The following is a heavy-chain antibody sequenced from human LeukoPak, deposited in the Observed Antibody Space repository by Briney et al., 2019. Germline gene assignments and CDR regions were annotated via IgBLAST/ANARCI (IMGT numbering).Heavy chain of an antibody. CDR1: GYTFTSYG. CDR3: ARDRYSSSGRRYNWFDP. D-gene: IGHD6-6*01. CDR2: ISAYNGNT. Sequence: ASVKVSCKASGYTFTSYGISWVRQAPGQGLEWMGWISAYNGNTNYAQKLQGRVTMTTDTSTSTAYMELSSLRSEDTAVYYCARDRYSSSGRRYNWFDPWGQGTLVTVSS. V-gene: IGHV1-18*01. J-gene: IGHJ5*02.